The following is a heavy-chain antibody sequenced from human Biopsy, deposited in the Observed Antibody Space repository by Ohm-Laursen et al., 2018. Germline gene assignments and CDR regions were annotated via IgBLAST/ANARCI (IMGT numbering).Heavy chain of an antibody. Sequence: TLSLTYTVSGASISSAAYHWSWIRQLPGKGLEWIGYISHSGSTSYNPSLRSLVTISTDTSTNQFSLKVRSVTAADTAMYYCAGATSGTSLYDPWGQGILVTVSS. CDR2: ISHSGST. CDR3: AGATSGTSLYDP. D-gene: IGHD6-13*01. V-gene: IGHV4-31*01. CDR1: GASISSAAYH. J-gene: IGHJ5*02.